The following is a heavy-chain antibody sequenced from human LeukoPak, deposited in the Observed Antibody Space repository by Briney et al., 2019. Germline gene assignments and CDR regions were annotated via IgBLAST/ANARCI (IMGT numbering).Heavy chain of an antibody. V-gene: IGHV4-34*01. Sequence: PGGSLRLSCAASGFTFSSYGMHWIRQPPGKGLEWIGEINHSGSTNYNPSLKSRVTISVDTSKNQFSLKLSSVTAADTAVYYCASLKRGYYGSGSYYTLDYWGQGTLVTVSS. D-gene: IGHD3-10*01. CDR3: ASLKRGYYGSGSYYTLDY. J-gene: IGHJ4*02. CDR2: INHSGST. CDR1: GFTFSSYG.